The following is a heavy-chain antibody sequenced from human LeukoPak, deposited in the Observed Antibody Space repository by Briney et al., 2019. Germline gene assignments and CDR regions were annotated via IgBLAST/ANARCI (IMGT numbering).Heavy chain of an antibody. CDR2: VSGGGGTT. J-gene: IGHJ4*02. CDR3: ARDRMTTVTVDY. CDR1: GFTFSSHA. V-gene: IGHV3-23*01. D-gene: IGHD4-17*01. Sequence: GGSLRLSCAASGFTFSSHAVSWVRQPPVKGLEWVSSVSGGGGTTYYADSVKGRFTISRDNAKNSLYLQMNSLRAEDTAVYYCARDRMTTVTVDYWGQGTLVTVSS.